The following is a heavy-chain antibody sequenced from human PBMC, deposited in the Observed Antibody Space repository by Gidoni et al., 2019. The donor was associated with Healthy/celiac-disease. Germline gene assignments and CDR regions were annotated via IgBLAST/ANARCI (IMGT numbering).Heavy chain of an antibody. D-gene: IGHD3-22*01. CDR3: ARKAYYYDSSGYQEAFDI. CDR2: INHSGST. J-gene: IGHJ3*02. CDR1: GGSFRGYY. Sequence: QVQLQQCGAGLLKPSETLSLTCAVYGGSFRGYYWSWIRQPPGKGLEWIGEINHSGSTNYNPSLKSRVTISVDTSKNQFSLKLSSVTAADTAVYYCARKAYYYDSSGYQEAFDIWGQGTMVTVSS. V-gene: IGHV4-34*01.